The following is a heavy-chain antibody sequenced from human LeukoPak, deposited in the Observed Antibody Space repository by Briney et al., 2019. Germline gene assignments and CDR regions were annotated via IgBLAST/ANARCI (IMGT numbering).Heavy chain of an antibody. CDR2: IWYDGSNK. J-gene: IGHJ4*02. CDR3: AREQMPDYGDYPSFDY. CDR1: GFTFSSYG. Sequence: PGGSLRLSCAASGFTFSSYGMHWVRQAPGKGLEWVAVIWYDGSNKYYADSVKGRFTISRDNSKNTLYLQMNSLRAEDTAVYYCAREQMPDYGDYPSFDYWGQGTLVTVSS. D-gene: IGHD4-17*01. V-gene: IGHV3-33*01.